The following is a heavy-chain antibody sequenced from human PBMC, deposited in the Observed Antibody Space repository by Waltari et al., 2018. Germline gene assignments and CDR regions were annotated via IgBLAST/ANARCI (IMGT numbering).Heavy chain of an antibody. Sequence: EVQLVESGGGWVQPGGSMRRPGAASGVTAISFWMNWVRQTPGKGLEWVAGIKQDGSEKYYADSVKGRFTIYRDNAKNSLYLQMNSLRAEDTAVYYCATSGWYCFDYWGQGTLVTVSS. CDR2: IKQDGSEK. V-gene: IGHV3-7*01. CDR3: ATSGWYCFDY. J-gene: IGHJ4*02. D-gene: IGHD6-19*01. CDR1: GVTAISFW.